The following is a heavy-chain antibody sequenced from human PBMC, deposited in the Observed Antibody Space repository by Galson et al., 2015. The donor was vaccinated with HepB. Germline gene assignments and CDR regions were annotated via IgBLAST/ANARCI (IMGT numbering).Heavy chain of an antibody. J-gene: IGHJ4*02. D-gene: IGHD2-2*01. CDR1: GFTFSSYA. CDR3: AKDRGSKYCSSTSCSNGDY. V-gene: IGHV3-23*01. Sequence: SLRLSCAASGFTFSSYAMSWVRQAPGKGLEWVSAISGRGGSTYYADSVKGRFTISRDNSKNTLYLQMNSLRAEDTAVYYCAKDRGSKYCSSTSCSNGDYWGQGTLVTVSS. CDR2: ISGRGGST.